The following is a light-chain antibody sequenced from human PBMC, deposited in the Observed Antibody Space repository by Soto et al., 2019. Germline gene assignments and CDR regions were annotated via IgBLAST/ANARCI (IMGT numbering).Light chain of an antibody. CDR1: SSTVGGLNV. Sequence: QSALTQPASVSGSPGRSITISCTVTSSTVGGLNVVSWYQQHPGKAPKVIIYEGIKRPSGVSNRFSGSNSGSTASLTISGLQAEDEADYYCCSYVGATTYVFGTGTKVTVL. J-gene: IGLJ1*01. CDR3: CSYVGATTYV. CDR2: EGI. V-gene: IGLV2-23*01.